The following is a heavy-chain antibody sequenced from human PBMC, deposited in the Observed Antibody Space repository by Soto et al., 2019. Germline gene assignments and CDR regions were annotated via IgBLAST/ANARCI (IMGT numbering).Heavy chain of an antibody. D-gene: IGHD6-13*01. CDR1: GYTFTSYY. Sequence: GASVKVSCKASGYTFTSYYMHWVRQAPGQGLEWMGIINPSGGSTSYAQKFQGRVTMTRDTSTSTVYMELSSLRSEDTAVYYCARDSSPGIAAAGADYYYYYGMDVWGQGTTVTVSS. V-gene: IGHV1-46*01. CDR2: INPSGGST. CDR3: ARDSSPGIAAAGADYYYYYGMDV. J-gene: IGHJ6*02.